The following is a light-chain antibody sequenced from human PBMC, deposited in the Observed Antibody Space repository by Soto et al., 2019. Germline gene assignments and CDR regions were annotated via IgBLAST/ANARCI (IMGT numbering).Light chain of an antibody. J-gene: IGKJ2*03. CDR1: QDINVY. CDR2: SAS. CDR3: QHAYVAPSS. V-gene: IGKV1-39*01. Sequence: DIQMTQSPSSVSASIGDTVTITCRASQDINVYLNWYQQKPGEVPKLLIYSASSLHSGVPSRFTGSGSETDFTLTIRSLQPEDFATYYCQHAYVAPSSFGQGTKV.